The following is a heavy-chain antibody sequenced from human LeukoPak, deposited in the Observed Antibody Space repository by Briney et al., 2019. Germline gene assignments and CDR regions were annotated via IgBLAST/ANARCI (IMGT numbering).Heavy chain of an antibody. CDR2: ISWNSGSI. CDR3: AKVEAKRSGYLSYFDY. D-gene: IGHD3-22*01. J-gene: IGHJ4*02. CDR1: GFTFDDYA. Sequence: GRSLRLSCAASGFTFDDYAMHWVRQAPGKSLEWVSGISWNSGSIGYADSVKGRFTISRDNAKNSLYLQMNSLRAEDTALYYCAKVEAKRSGYLSYFDYWGQGTLVTVSS. V-gene: IGHV3-9*01.